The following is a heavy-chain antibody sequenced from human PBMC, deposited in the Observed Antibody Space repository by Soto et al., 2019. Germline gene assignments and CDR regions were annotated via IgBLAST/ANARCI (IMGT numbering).Heavy chain of an antibody. J-gene: IGHJ3*02. Sequence: PSETLCLTCTVYGGSISSYYWSWIRQPPGKGLEWIGYIYYSGSTNYNPSLKSRVTISVDTSKNQFSLKLSSVTAADTAVYYCARSEVRGDFWSGYKYDAFDIWGQGTMVTVSS. V-gene: IGHV4-59*01. CDR2: IYYSGST. D-gene: IGHD3-3*01. CDR1: GGSISSYY. CDR3: ARSEVRGDFWSGYKYDAFDI.